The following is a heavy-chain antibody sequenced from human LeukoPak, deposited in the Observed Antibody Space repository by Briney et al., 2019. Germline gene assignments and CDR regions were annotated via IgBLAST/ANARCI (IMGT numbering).Heavy chain of an antibody. Sequence: ASVKVSCKASGGTFSSYAISWVRQAPGQGLEWMGRIIPILGIANYAQKFQGRVTITADKSTSTAYMELSSLRSEDTAVYYCARGPEGYSYGYLDYWGLGTLVTVSS. J-gene: IGHJ4*02. CDR3: ARGPEGYSYGYLDY. V-gene: IGHV1-69*04. CDR2: IIPILGIA. CDR1: GGTFSSYA. D-gene: IGHD5-18*01.